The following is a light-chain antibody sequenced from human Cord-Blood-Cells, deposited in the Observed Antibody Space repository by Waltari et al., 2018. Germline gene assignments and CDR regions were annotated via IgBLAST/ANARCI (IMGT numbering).Light chain of an antibody. CDR1: QSALYSSNNKNH. CDR2: WAS. CDR3: QQYYSTPPLT. V-gene: IGKV4-1*01. Sequence: DIVMTQSPDSLAVSLGERATINCKTSQSALYSSNNKNHLAWYQQKPGQPPKLLIYWASTRESGVPDRFSGSGSGTDFTLTISSLQAEDVAVYYCQQYYSTPPLTFGGGTKVEIK. J-gene: IGKJ4*01.